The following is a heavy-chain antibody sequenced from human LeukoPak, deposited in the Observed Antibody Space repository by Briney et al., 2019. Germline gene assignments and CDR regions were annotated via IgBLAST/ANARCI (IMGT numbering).Heavy chain of an antibody. V-gene: IGHV3-33*01. Sequence: PGRSLRLSCAASGFTFSSYGVHWVRQAPGKGLEWVAVIWYDGSNKYYADSVKGRFTISRDNSKNTLYLQMNSLRAEDTAVYYCASSAAAGAFDYWGQGTLVTVSS. J-gene: IGHJ4*02. CDR1: GFTFSSYG. D-gene: IGHD6-13*01. CDR2: IWYDGSNK. CDR3: ASSAAAGAFDY.